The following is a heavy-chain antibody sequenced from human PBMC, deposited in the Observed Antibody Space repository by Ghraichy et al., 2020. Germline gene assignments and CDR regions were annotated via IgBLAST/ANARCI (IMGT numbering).Heavy chain of an antibody. J-gene: IGHJ6*03. CDR3: ARASMLGPYYMDV. CDR1: GGSVSSGSYY. CDR2: IYYSGST. V-gene: IGHV4-61*01. Sequence: SQTLSLTCTVSGGSVSSGSYYWSWIRQPPGKGLEWIGYIYYSGSTNYNPSLKSRVTISVDTSKNQFSLKLSSVTAADTAVYYCARASMLGPYYMDVWGKGTTVTVSS. D-gene: IGHD2/OR15-2a*01.